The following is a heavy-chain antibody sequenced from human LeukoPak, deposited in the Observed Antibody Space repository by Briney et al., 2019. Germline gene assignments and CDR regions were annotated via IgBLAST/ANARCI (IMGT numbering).Heavy chain of an antibody. CDR2: IIPILGIA. D-gene: IGHD6-13*01. V-gene: IGHV1-69*04. CDR3: ARERYVAAAGGAEYFQH. J-gene: IGHJ1*01. CDR1: GGTFSSYA. Sequence: SVKVSCKASGGTFSSYAISWVRQAPGQGLEWMGRIIPILGIANYAQKFQGRVTITADKSTSTAYMELSSLRSEVTAVYYCARERYVAAAGGAEYFQHWGQGTLVTVSS.